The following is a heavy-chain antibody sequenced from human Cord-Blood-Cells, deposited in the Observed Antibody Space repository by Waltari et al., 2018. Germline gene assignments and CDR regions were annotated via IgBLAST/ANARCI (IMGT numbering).Heavy chain of an antibody. J-gene: IGHJ6*03. CDR2: TYYRSKWYN. V-gene: IGHV6-1*01. Sequence: QVQLQQSGPGLVRPSQTLSLTCAISGDSVSRNSAAWNWIRQSPSRGLEWLGRTYYRSKWYNDYAVSVKSRITINPDTSKNQFSLQLNSVTPEDTAVYYCARDQSSSLYSYYYYYYMDVWGKGTTVTVSS. D-gene: IGHD6-13*01. CDR1: GDSVSRNSAA. CDR3: ARDQSSSLYSYYYYYYMDV.